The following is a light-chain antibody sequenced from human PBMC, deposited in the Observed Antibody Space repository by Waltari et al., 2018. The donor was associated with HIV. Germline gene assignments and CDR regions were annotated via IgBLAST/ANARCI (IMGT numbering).Light chain of an antibody. Sequence: ETAMTQSPVTLSVSRGERATLSCRASHSVSSNLAWYQQKPGQAPRLLLYGASRASGVPPRFSGRGSGTEFTLTISSLQSEDFAVYYCQQYNNWPLTFGGGTKVEIK. CDR3: QQYNNWPLT. CDR2: GA. CDR1: HSVSSN. V-gene: IGKV3-15*01. J-gene: IGKJ4*01.